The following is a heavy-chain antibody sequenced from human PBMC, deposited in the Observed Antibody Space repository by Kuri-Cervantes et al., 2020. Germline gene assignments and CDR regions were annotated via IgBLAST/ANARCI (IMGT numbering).Heavy chain of an antibody. CDR3: ARAISQVVAGTVVDY. V-gene: IGHV1-18*01. CDR2: ISAYTGNT. D-gene: IGHD2-15*01. CDR1: GYTFSSYG. Sequence: ASVKVSCKASGYTFSSYGISWVRQAPGQGLEWMGWISAYTGNTNYAQKLQGRVTMTTDTSTSTAYMELRSLRSDDTAVYYCARAISQVVAGTVVDYWGQGTLVTVSS. J-gene: IGHJ4*02.